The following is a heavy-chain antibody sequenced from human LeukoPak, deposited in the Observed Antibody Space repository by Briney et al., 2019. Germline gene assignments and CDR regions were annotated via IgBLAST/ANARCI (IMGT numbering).Heavy chain of an antibody. CDR2: IYYSGST. Sequence: PSETLSLTCTVSGGSISSYYWSWIRQPPRKGLEWIGYIYYSGSTNYNPSLKSRVTISVDTSKNRFSLKLRSVTAADTAVYYCARARYYGSGSPFDYWGQGTLVTVSS. V-gene: IGHV4-59*01. J-gene: IGHJ4*02. CDR3: ARARYYGSGSPFDY. D-gene: IGHD3-10*01. CDR1: GGSISSYY.